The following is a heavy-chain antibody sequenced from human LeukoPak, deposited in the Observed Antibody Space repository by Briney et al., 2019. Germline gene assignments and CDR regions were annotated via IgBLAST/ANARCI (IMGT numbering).Heavy chain of an antibody. CDR1: GYTFTNYY. J-gene: IGHJ5*02. V-gene: IGHV1-2*04. D-gene: IGHD2-2*01. Sequence: ASVKVSCKASGYTFTNYYMHWVRQAPGQGLEWMGWINPNSGGTNYAQKFQGWVTMTRDTSISTAYMELSRLRSDDTAVYYCAREGSHCSSTSCHGGWFDPWGQGTLVTVSS. CDR3: AREGSHCSSTSCHGGWFDP. CDR2: INPNSGGT.